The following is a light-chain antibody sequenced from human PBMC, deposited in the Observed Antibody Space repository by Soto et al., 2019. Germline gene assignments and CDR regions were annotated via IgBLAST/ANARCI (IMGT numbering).Light chain of an antibody. CDR2: DVT. CDR3: SSYTSSSTPYV. Sequence: QSALTQPASVSGSPGQSITISCTGSSSDIGAYDYVSWYQQRTVKAPKLMIFDVTNRPSGVSDRFSGSKSCNTASLTISGLQTEDEADYYCSSYTSSSTPYVFGTGTKLTVL. J-gene: IGLJ1*01. V-gene: IGLV2-14*01. CDR1: SSDIGAYDY.